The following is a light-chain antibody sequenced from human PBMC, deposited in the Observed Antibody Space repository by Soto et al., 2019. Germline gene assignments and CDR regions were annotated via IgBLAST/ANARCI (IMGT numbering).Light chain of an antibody. CDR1: QSVSSY. CDR2: DAS. J-gene: IGKJ1*01. CDR3: QQPGSWT. Sequence: EIVLTQSPATLSLSPGERATLSYRASQSVSSYLAWYQQKPGQAPRLLIYDASNRATGIPARFSGSGSGTDFTLTISSLEPEDFAVYYCQQPGSWTFGQGNKVEIK. V-gene: IGKV3-11*01.